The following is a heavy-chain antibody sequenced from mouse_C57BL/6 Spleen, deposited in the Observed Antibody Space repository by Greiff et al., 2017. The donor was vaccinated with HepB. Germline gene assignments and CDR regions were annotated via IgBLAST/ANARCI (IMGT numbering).Heavy chain of an antibody. CDR2: IYPGDGDT. CDR3: ARSEGHY. J-gene: IGHJ2*01. V-gene: IGHV1-82*01. CDR1: GYAFSSSW. Sequence: VQLQQSGPELVKPGASVKNSCKASGYAFSSSWMNWVKQRPGKGLEWIGRIYPGDGDTNYNGKFKGKATLTADKSSSTAYMQLSSLTSEDSAVYFCARSEGHYWGQGTTLTVSS.